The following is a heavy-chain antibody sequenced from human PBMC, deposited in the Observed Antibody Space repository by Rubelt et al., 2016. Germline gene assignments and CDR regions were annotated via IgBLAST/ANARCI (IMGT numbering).Heavy chain of an antibody. V-gene: IGHV3-23*01. D-gene: IGHD3-22*01. Sequence: YYADSVKGRFTISRDNSKTTLYLQMNSLRAEDTAVYYCAKSPYYDSSGYYFVYGMDVWGQGTTVTVSS. CDR3: AKSPYYDSSGYYFVYGMDV. J-gene: IGHJ6*02.